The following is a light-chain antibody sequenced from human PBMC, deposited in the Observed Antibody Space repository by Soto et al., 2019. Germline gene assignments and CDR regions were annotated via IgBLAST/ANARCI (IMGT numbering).Light chain of an antibody. CDR2: TSS. V-gene: IGKV1-39*01. CDR3: QQSFSSPRT. Sequence: DIQMTQSPSSLSASVGDRVTITCRASQSISTYLNLYQQKPGKAPNLLIYTSSNLQPGVPSRFSGSGSGTDFTLAISSLQPEDFATYYCQQSFSSPRTFGQGTKVEI. CDR1: QSISTY. J-gene: IGKJ1*01.